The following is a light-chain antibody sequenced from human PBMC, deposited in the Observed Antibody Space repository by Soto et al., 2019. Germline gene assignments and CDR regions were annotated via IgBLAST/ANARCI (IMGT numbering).Light chain of an antibody. CDR1: QGIGDT. CDR2: DTS. J-gene: IGKJ4*01. Sequence: EIVLTQSPATLSLSHGECATLSCRASQGIGDTLAWYQHKPGQTPRLLIYDTSTRATGVPTRFSGSRSGAEFTLTINSLQSEDFAVYYCQPSTILPLTFGGGTKVDIK. CDR3: QPSTILPLT. V-gene: IGKV3-15*01.